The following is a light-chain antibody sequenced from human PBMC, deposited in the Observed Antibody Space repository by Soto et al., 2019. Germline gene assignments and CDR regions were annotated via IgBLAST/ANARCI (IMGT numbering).Light chain of an antibody. Sequence: AIQMTQSPSSLSASVGDRVTITCRASQGIRNHLAWYQQKPGKATKVLIYTASSLQSGVPSRFSGSGSGTDFTLTISSLQPEDSATYYCLQDYNFPYTFGQGTKLEIK. V-gene: IGKV1-6*01. CDR1: QGIRNH. CDR2: TAS. J-gene: IGKJ2*01. CDR3: LQDYNFPYT.